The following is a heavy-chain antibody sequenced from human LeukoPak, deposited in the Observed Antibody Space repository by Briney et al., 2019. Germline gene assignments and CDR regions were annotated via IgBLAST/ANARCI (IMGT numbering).Heavy chain of an antibody. Sequence: ASVNVSRKASVYIFTRYGISGVRQARAQGLEWMGWISAYNGNTNYAQKLQGRVTMTTDTSTSTAYMELRSLRSDDTAVYYCARVVVVVAASMDVWGKGTTVTVSS. CDR1: VYIFTRYG. CDR3: ARVVVVVAASMDV. D-gene: IGHD2-15*01. J-gene: IGHJ6*04. V-gene: IGHV1-18*04. CDR2: ISAYNGNT.